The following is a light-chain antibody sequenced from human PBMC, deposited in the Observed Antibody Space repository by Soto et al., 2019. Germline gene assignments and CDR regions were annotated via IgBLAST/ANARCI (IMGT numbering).Light chain of an antibody. CDR1: QTISSW. J-gene: IGKJ5*01. CDR3: QEYKNWPPAIT. CDR2: KAS. V-gene: IGKV1-5*03. Sequence: DIQMTQSPSTLSASVGDRVTITFRASQTISSWLAWYQQKPGKAPKLLIYKASTLKSGVPSRFSGSGSGTEFTLTISSLQSEDFAVYYCQEYKNWPPAITFGQGTRLEIK.